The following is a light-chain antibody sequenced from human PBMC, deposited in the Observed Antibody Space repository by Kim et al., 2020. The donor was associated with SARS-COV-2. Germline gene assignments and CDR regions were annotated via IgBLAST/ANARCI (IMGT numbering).Light chain of an antibody. CDR1: NIGSKS. Sequence: SYELTQPPSVSVAPGKTARITCGGNNIGSKSVHWYQQKPGQAPVLVIYYDSDRPSGIPERFSGSNSGNTATLTISRREAGDEADYYCQVWDSSSDHPYVF. V-gene: IGLV3-21*04. J-gene: IGLJ1*01. CDR3: QVWDSSSDHPYV. CDR2: YDS.